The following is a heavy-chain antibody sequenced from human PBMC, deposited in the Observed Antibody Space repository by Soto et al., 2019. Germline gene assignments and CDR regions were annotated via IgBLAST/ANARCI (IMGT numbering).Heavy chain of an antibody. Sequence: QVQLVQSGAEVKKPGASVKVSCKASGYTFTGYYMHWVRQAPGQGLEWMGWINPNSGGTNYAQKFQGRVTMTRDMSISTAYMELCRLRSDDTAVYYCARAPYPYMVATWFDPWGQGTLVTVSS. J-gene: IGHJ5*02. V-gene: IGHV1-2*02. CDR2: INPNSGGT. CDR3: ARAPYPYMVATWFDP. D-gene: IGHD5-12*01. CDR1: GYTFTGYY.